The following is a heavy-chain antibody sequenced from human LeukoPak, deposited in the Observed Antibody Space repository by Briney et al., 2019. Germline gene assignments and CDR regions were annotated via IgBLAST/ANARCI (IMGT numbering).Heavy chain of an antibody. CDR1: GPSFEAYA. V-gene: IGHV3-9*01. D-gene: IGHD3-10*01. CDR3: AREWQFGELLSRFDP. CDR2: FSLDTDRI. Sequence: PGGSLRLSCTVSGPSFEAYAMHWVRQGPGKGLEWVSGFSLDTDRIGYADSVKGRFTISRDKAKNSLYLEMNSLRVEDTALYHCAREWQFGELLSRFDPWGQGTLVTVPS. J-gene: IGHJ5*02.